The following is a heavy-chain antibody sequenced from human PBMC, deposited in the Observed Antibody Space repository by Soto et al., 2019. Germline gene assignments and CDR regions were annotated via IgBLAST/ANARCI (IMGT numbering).Heavy chain of an antibody. CDR3: AKGDDDYIWGTLDY. D-gene: IGHD3-16*01. CDR2: ISGSGGST. J-gene: IGHJ4*02. Sequence: GGSLRLSCAASGFTFSSYAMSWVRQAPGKGLEWVSAISGSGGSTYYADSVKGRFTISRDNSKNTLYLQMNSLRAEDTAVYYCAKGDDDYIWGTLDYRGQGTLVTVSS. CDR1: GFTFSSYA. V-gene: IGHV3-23*01.